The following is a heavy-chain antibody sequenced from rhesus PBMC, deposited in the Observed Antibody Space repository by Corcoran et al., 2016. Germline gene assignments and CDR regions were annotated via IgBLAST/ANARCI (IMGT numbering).Heavy chain of an antibody. D-gene: IGHD1-1-1*01. CDR3: ARERNSWNSFDY. V-gene: IGHV4-122*02. Sequence: QVQLQESGPGLVKPSETLSLTCAVSGGSISSGYYYWSWIRQPPGKGLEWIGYITYSGSTSYNPSLKSRVTISRDTSKNQFSLKLTSVTAADTAVYYCARERNSWNSFDYWGQGVLVTVSS. J-gene: IGHJ4*01. CDR2: ITYSGST. CDR1: GGSISSGYYY.